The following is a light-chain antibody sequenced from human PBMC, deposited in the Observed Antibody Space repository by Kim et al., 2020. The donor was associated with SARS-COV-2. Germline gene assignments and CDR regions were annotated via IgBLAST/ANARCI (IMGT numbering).Light chain of an antibody. Sequence: ALRQTVSITGQGNSVRGYFASWYQQQPGPAPVLVIYGKNDRPSGIPDRFSASSSGNTASLTISGAQAEDEADYYCSSRDSSDNHLLFGGGTQLTVL. CDR2: GKN. J-gene: IGLJ3*02. CDR1: SVRGYF. CDR3: SSRDSSDNHLL. V-gene: IGLV3-19*01.